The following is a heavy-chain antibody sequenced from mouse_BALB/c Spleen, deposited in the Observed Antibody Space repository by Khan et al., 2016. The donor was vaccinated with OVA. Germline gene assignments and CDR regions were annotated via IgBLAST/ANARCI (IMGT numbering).Heavy chain of an antibody. CDR1: GFNIKDTY. CDR3: TYSLLLDAMDY. J-gene: IGHJ4*01. Sequence: VQLQQSGAELVKPGASVKLSCTASGFNIKDTYIHWVKQRPEQGLEWIGRIDPANGKTNFDPKFQGKATITADTSSNTAYLHLSSLTSEDTVVYYCTYSLLLDAMDYWGQGTSVTVSS. V-gene: IGHV14-3*02. CDR2: IDPANGKT. D-gene: IGHD1-2*01.